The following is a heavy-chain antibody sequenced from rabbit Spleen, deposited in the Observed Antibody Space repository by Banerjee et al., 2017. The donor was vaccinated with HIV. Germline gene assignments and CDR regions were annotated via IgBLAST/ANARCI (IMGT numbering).Heavy chain of an antibody. D-gene: IGHD1-1*01. V-gene: IGHV1S45*01. CDR3: ARDLVTVIGWNFNL. CDR2: INTDTGKS. Sequence: QEQLVESGGGLVKPEGSLKLSCTASGFSFSDGDVMCWVRQAPGKGLEWIACINTDTGKSVYASWAKGRFIMFRTSSTTVTLQMTSLTAADTATYFCARDLVTVIGWNFNLWGPGTLVTVS. J-gene: IGHJ4*01. CDR1: GFSFSDGDV.